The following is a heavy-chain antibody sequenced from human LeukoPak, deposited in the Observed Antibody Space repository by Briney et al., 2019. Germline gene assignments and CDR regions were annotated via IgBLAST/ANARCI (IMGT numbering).Heavy chain of an antibody. CDR1: GYTLTELS. V-gene: IGHV1-24*01. CDR2: FDPEDGET. J-gene: IGHJ4*02. D-gene: IGHD3-16*01. Sequence: ASVKVSCKVSGYTLTELSMHWVRQAPRKGPEWMGGFDPEDGETIYAQKFQGRVTMTEDTSTDTAYMELSSLRSEDTAVYYCAIYPIFGGLDFDYWGQGTLVTVSS. CDR3: AIYPIFGGLDFDY.